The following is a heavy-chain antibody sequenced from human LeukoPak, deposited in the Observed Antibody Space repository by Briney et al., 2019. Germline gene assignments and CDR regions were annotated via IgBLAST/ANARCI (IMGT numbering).Heavy chain of an antibody. J-gene: IGHJ4*02. D-gene: IGHD2-2*01. V-gene: IGHV3-49*04. CDR1: GFTFGDYA. CDR3: TRAMGYCSSTSCYDFDY. Sequence: GGSLRLSCTASGFTFGDYAMSWVRQAPGKGLEWVGFIRSKAYGGTTEYAASVKGRFTISRDDSKNIAYLQMNSLKTEDTAVYYCTRAMGYCSSTSCYDFDYWGQGTLVTVSS. CDR2: IRSKAYGGTT.